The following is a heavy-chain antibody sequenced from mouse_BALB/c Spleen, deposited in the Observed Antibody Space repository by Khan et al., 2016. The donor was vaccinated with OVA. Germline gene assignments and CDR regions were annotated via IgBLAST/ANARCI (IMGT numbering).Heavy chain of an antibody. Sequence: EVKLLESGPSLVKPSQTLSLTCSVTGDSITSGYWNWIRKLPGNKLEYMGYISYSGSTYYNPSLKSRISITRDTSKNQYYLQLNSVTTEDTATYYCARYYYGSSYYGGQGTTLTVSS. J-gene: IGHJ2*01. CDR1: GDSITSGY. V-gene: IGHV3-8*02. CDR2: ISYSGST. D-gene: IGHD1-1*01. CDR3: ARYYYGSSYY.